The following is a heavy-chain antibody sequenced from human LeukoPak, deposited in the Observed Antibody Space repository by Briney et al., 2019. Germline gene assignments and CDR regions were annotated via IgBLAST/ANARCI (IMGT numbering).Heavy chain of an antibody. Sequence: SETLSLTCAVYGGSFSDYYWSWIRQPAGKGLEWIGRIYTSGSTNYNPSLKSRVTMSVDTSKNQFSLKLSSVTAADTAVYYCARGAYGDYIFRYWGQGTLVTVSS. J-gene: IGHJ4*02. CDR3: ARGAYGDYIFRY. D-gene: IGHD4-17*01. CDR1: GGSFSDYY. CDR2: IYTSGST. V-gene: IGHV4-59*10.